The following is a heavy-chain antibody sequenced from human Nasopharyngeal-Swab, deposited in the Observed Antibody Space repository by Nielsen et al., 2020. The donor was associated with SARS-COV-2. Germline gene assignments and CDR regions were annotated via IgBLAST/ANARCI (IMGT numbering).Heavy chain of an antibody. V-gene: IGHV3-30*18. D-gene: IGHD6-13*01. CDR2: ISYDGSNK. J-gene: IGHJ6*02. Sequence: GGSLRFSCAASGFTFSSYGMHWVRQAPGKGLEWVAVISYDGSNKYYADSVKGRFTISRDNSKNTLYLQMNSLRAEDTAVYYCAKAQQQMAYYYYGMDVWGQGTTVTVSS. CDR1: GFTFSSYG. CDR3: AKAQQQMAYYYYGMDV.